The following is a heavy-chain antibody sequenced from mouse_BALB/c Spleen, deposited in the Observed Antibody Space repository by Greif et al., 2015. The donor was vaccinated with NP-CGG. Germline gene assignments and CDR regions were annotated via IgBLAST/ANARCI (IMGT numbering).Heavy chain of an antibody. V-gene: IGHV1-15*01. J-gene: IGHJ3*01. CDR1: GYTFTDYE. Sequence: VQLQQSGAELVRPGASVTLSCKPSGYTFTDYEMHWVKQTPVHGLEWIGAIDPETGGTAYNQKFKGKATLTADKSSSTAYMELRSLTSEDSAVYYCQVFYDYGTYWGQGTLVTVSA. D-gene: IGHD2-4*01. CDR3: QVFYDYGTY. CDR2: IDPETGGT.